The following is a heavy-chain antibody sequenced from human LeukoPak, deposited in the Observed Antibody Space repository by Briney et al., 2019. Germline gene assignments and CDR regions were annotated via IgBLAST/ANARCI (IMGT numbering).Heavy chain of an antibody. CDR3: ARVVLMIYPIYYFDY. CDR1: GYTFTSYG. CDR2: ISAYNGNT. D-gene: IGHD2-8*01. J-gene: IGHJ4*02. V-gene: IGHV1-18*01. Sequence: GASVKVSCKAPGYTFTSYGISWVRQAPGQGLEWMGWISAYNGNTSYAQKLQGRVTMTTDTATSTAYMELRSLRSDDTAVYYCARVVLMIYPIYYFDYWGQGTLVTVSS.